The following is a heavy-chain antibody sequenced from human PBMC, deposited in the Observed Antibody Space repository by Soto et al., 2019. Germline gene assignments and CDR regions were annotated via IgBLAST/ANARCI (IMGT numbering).Heavy chain of an antibody. V-gene: IGHV3-23*01. Sequence: GGSLRLSCAASGFTFSSYAMSWVHQAPGKGLEWVSAISGSGGSTYYADSVKGRFTISRDNSKNTLYLQMNSLRAEDTAVYYCAKVLLAQQLVNFDYWGQGTLVTVSS. CDR3: AKVLLAQQLVNFDY. CDR2: ISGSGGST. CDR1: GFTFSSYA. J-gene: IGHJ4*02. D-gene: IGHD6-13*01.